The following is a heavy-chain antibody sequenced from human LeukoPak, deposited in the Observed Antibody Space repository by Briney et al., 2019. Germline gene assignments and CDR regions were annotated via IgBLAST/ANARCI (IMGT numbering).Heavy chain of an antibody. CDR1: GGSISSGGYY. V-gene: IGHV4-31*03. J-gene: IGHJ5*02. CDR2: IYYSGST. Sequence: SQTLSITCTVSGGSISSGGYYWSWIRQHPGKGLEWIGYIYYSGSTYYNPSLKSRVTISVDTSKNQFSLKLSSVTAADTAVYYCARDSRSNNWFDPWGQGTLVTVSS. CDR3: ARDSRSNNWFDP.